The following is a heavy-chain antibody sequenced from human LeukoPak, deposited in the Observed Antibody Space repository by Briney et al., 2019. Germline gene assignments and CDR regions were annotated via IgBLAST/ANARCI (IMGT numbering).Heavy chain of an antibody. CDR3: GADLTMVRGVPRWFDP. V-gene: IGHV3-53*01. J-gene: IGHJ5*02. CDR1: GFTVSSNS. D-gene: IGHD3-10*01. CDR2: IYSDNT. Sequence: GGSLRLSCTVSGFTVSSNSMSWVRQAPGKELEWVSFIYSDNTHYSDSVKGRFTISRDNSKNTLYLQMNSLRSEDTAVYYCGADLTMVRGVPRWFDPWGQGTLVTVSS.